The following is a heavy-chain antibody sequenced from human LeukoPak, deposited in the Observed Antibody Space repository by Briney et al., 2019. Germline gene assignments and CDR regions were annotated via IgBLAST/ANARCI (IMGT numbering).Heavy chain of an antibody. V-gene: IGHV3-33*01. CDR3: ASDIRSTYFNY. Sequence: GRSLRLSCAASGFTFRNYGMHWVRQAPGKGLEWVAVIWYDGSNQYYADSVRGRVTISRDNSKNILSLQMNSLRAEDMAVYYCASDIRSTYFNYWGQGTLVVVSS. D-gene: IGHD4-17*01. J-gene: IGHJ4*02. CDR1: GFTFRNYG. CDR2: IWYDGSNQ.